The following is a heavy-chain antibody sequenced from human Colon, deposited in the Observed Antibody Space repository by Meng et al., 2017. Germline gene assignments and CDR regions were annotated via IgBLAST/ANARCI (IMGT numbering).Heavy chain of an antibody. Sequence: QVQLQASGPGLVKPSGTLSLPCPFSACSIPSSDWWSWVRQTPGKGLEWIGETYQNGRPNYNPSLKSRVTISVDKSKNQFSLNMTSVTAADTAVYYCAREVVVAGTRNWLDPWGQGILVTVSS. CDR2: TYQNGRP. CDR1: ACSIPSSDW. V-gene: IGHV4-4*02. J-gene: IGHJ5*02. D-gene: IGHD6-19*01. CDR3: AREVVVAGTRNWLDP.